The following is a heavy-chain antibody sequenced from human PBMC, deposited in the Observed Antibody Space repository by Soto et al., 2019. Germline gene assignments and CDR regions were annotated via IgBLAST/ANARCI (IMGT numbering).Heavy chain of an antibody. CDR3: ARLYDPTYYYYGMDV. CDR2: IYPGDSDS. D-gene: IGHD3-3*01. CDR1: GYSFTSYW. Sequence: EVQLVQSGAEVKKPGESLKISCKGSGYSFTSYWIGWVRQMPGKVLEWMGIIYPGDSDSRYSPSFQGQVTISADKSISTAYLQWSSLKASDTAIHYCARLYDPTYYYYGMDVWGQGTTVTVSS. J-gene: IGHJ6*02. V-gene: IGHV5-51*01.